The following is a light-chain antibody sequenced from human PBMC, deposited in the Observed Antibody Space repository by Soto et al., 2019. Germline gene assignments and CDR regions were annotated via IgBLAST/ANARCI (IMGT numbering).Light chain of an antibody. CDR1: QTVRNNY. J-gene: IGKJ1*01. Sequence: VLTQDQGSLWLAPGENPCLSCLASQTVRNNYLAWYQQKPGQAPRLLIYDASSRATGIPDRFSGGGSGTEFTLTISRLQSEDFAVFYCQQYNNSPWTFGQGTKVDIK. CDR2: DAS. V-gene: IGKV3-20*01. CDR3: QQYNNSPWT.